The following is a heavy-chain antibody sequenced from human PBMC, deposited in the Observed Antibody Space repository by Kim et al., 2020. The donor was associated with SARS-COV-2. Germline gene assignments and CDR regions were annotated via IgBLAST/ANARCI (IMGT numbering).Heavy chain of an antibody. CDR1: VGSFSGYH. CDR2: INHSVAT. V-gene: IGHV4-34*01. Sequence: SETLSLRCAVYVGSFSGYHWTWIRQPPGKGLEWIGEINHSVATNYNPSLKSRVAISVDTSKNQFSLKLNSVTAADTAVYFCARGRAGVVPSPILGIGPYYHYYAMDVWGQGTTVTVSS. CDR3: ARGRAGVVPSPILGIGPYYHYYAMDV. J-gene: IGHJ6*02. D-gene: IGHD3-3*01.